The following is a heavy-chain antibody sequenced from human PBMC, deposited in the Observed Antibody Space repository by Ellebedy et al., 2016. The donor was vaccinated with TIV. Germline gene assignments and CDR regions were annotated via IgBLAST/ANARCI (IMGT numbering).Heavy chain of an antibody. Sequence: MPSETLSLTCSVSGGSVTTSSSYWGWIRQSPGKGLEWIGSVHYSGRTYFNPSLKRRVSISTDTSKNHISLRLISVTAADTAVYFCARDGSGYHFFDQWGQGTLVTVSS. CDR3: ARDGSGYHFFDQ. V-gene: IGHV4-39*02. J-gene: IGHJ4*02. D-gene: IGHD5-12*01. CDR1: GGSVTTSSSY. CDR2: VHYSGRT.